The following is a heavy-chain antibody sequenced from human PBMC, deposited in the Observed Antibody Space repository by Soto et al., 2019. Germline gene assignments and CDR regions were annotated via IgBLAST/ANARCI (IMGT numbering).Heavy chain of an antibody. CDR2: ISSSSSTI. J-gene: IGHJ4*02. CDR1: GFTFSSYS. V-gene: IGHV3-48*01. Sequence: PGGSLRLSCAASGFTFSSYSMNWVRQAPGKGLEWVSYISSSSSTIYYADSVKGRFTISRDNAKNSLYLQMNSLRAEDTAVYYCAREGVVAPYDYWGQGTLVTVSS. D-gene: IGHD3-22*01. CDR3: AREGVVAPYDY.